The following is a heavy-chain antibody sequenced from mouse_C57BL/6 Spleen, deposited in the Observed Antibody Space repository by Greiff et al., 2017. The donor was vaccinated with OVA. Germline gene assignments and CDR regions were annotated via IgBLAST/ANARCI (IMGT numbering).Heavy chain of an antibody. CDR3: AREKIYYGYPWFAY. D-gene: IGHD2-2*01. V-gene: IGHV1-39*01. CDR2: INPNYGTT. Sequence: QLQESGPELVKPGASVKISCKASGYSFTDYNMNWVKQSNGKSLEWIGVINPNYGTTSYNQKFKGKATLTVDQSSSTAYMQLNSLTSEDSAVYYCAREKIYYGYPWFAYWGQGTLVTVSA. CDR1: GYSFTDYN. J-gene: IGHJ3*01.